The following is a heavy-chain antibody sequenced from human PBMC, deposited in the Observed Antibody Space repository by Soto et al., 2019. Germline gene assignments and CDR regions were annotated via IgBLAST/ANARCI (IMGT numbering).Heavy chain of an antibody. Sequence: SETLSLTCTVSGGSISSGGYYWSWIRQHPGKGLERIGYIYYSGSTYYNPSLKSRVTISVDTSKNQFSLKLSSVTAADTAVYYCARDRGYYYDSSGYYRVSYYAFDIWGQGTMVTVSS. J-gene: IGHJ3*02. CDR3: ARDRGYYYDSSGYYRVSYYAFDI. V-gene: IGHV4-31*03. CDR1: GGSISSGGYY. CDR2: IYYSGST. D-gene: IGHD3-22*01.